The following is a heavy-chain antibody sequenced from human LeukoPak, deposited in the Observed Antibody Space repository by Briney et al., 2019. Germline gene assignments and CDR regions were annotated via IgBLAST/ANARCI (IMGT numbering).Heavy chain of an antibody. CDR2: ISGSGGST. J-gene: IGHJ4*02. V-gene: IGHV3-23*01. CDR1: GFTFSSYA. Sequence: GRSLRLSCAASGFTFSSYAMSWVRQAPGKGLEWVSAISGSGGSTYYADSVKGRFTISRDNSKNTLYLQMNSLRAEDTAVYYCAKDPHYDFWSGYYTGPYFDYWGQGTLVTVSS. D-gene: IGHD3-3*01. CDR3: AKDPHYDFWSGYYTGPYFDY.